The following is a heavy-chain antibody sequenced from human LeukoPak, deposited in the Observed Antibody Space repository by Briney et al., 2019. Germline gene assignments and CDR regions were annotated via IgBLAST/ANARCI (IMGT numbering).Heavy chain of an antibody. J-gene: IGHJ4*02. Sequence: GESLKISCKGSGYSFTSYWIGWVRQLPGKGLEWMGIIYPGDSDTRYSPSFQGQVTISADKSISTAYLRWSSLKASDTAMYYCARGSWGYYDSSGYVNFDYWGQGTLVTVSS. V-gene: IGHV5-51*01. D-gene: IGHD3-22*01. CDR3: ARGSWGYYDSSGYVNFDY. CDR2: IYPGDSDT. CDR1: GYSFTSYW.